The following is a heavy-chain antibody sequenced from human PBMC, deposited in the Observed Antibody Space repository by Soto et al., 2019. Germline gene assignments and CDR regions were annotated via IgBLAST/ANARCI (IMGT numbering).Heavy chain of an antibody. Sequence: GASAKVSCKASGNTFTNYAIHWVRQAPGQRLEWMGWINAGNGNTKYSQKFQGRVSITKDTSASTAYMELSSLTSEDTAVYYCASGDSSGYAANYQYYGMDVWGQGTTVTVSS. V-gene: IGHV1-3*01. D-gene: IGHD3-22*01. J-gene: IGHJ6*02. CDR2: INAGNGNT. CDR1: GNTFTNYA. CDR3: ASGDSSGYAANYQYYGMDV.